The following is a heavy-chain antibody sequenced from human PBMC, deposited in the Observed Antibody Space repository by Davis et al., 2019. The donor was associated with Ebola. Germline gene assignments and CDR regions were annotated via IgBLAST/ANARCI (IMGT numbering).Heavy chain of an antibody. J-gene: IGHJ6*04. CDR1: GDSVSSAG. Sequence: HSQTLSLTCVISGDSVSSAGWNWIRQSPSRGLEWLGRTYYKSKWYNDYAVSVKSRITINPDTSKNQFSLHLNSVTPEDTALYYCARGWLRVGMDIWGEGTAVTVSS. V-gene: IGHV6-1*01. CDR3: ARGWLRVGMDI. CDR2: TYYKSKWYN. D-gene: IGHD5-18*01.